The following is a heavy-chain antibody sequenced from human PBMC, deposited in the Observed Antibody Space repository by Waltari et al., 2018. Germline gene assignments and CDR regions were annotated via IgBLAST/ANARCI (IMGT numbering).Heavy chain of an antibody. J-gene: IGHJ3*01. V-gene: IGHV3-15*01. Sequence: EVQLVESGGGLVKPGGSLRLSCEASGFTFRTAWTTWVGQAPGKGLEWVGRIKSRTEGGTTDYAEPVKGRFSVSRDDSKKMLYLEMNNLKTEDTAMYFCTTRSLVEGTDDVLDLWGRGTMAIVSS. CDR1: GFTFRTAW. CDR3: TTRSLVEGTDDVLDL. CDR2: IKSRTEGGTT. D-gene: IGHD2-21*02.